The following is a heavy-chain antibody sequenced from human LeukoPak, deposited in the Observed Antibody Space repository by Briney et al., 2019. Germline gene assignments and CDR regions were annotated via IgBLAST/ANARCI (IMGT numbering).Heavy chain of an antibody. CDR3: ARDTYGSDY. J-gene: IGHJ4*02. Sequence: AGGSLRLSCAASGFIFSNYAMHWVRQAPGKGLEWLIFISYDGSNKYYADSVKGRFTISRDNSKNTLYLQMNSLRAEDTAVYYWARDTYGSDYWGRETLVTVSS. V-gene: IGHV3-30*04. CDR1: GFIFSNYA. D-gene: IGHD3-10*01. CDR2: ISYDGSNK.